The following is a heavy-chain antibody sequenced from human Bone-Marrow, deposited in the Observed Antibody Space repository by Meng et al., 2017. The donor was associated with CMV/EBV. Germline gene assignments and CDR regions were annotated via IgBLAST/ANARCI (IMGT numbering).Heavy chain of an antibody. V-gene: IGHV3-7*01. D-gene: IGHD3-3*01. Sequence: GESLKILCAASGFTFSSYWMSWGRQAPGKGLEWVANIKQDGSEKYYVDSVKGRFTISRDNAKYSLDLQMNSLWAEDTAVYYCARDGPTFTIFGVKYYYYGMDVWGQGTTVTVSS. CDR2: IKQDGSEK. CDR3: ARDGPTFTIFGVKYYYYGMDV. CDR1: GFTFSSYW. J-gene: IGHJ6*02.